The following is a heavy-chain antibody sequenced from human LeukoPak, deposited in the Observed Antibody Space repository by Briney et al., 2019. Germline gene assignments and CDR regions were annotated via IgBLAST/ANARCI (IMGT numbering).Heavy chain of an antibody. CDR1: GFTFSSYT. J-gene: IGHJ4*02. CDR3: TRDDGSYSRSPGFDY. D-gene: IGHD1-26*01. Sequence: PRGSLRLSCAASGFTFSSYTMNWVRQAPGKGLEWVSSISSSSSYIYYADSVKGRFTISRDNAKNSLYLQMNSLRAEDTALYYCTRDDGSYSRSPGFDYWGQGNLVTVSS. CDR2: ISSSSSYI. V-gene: IGHV3-21*01.